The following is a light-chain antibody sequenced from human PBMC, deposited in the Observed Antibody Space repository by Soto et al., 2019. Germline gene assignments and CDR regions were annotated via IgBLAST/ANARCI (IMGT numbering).Light chain of an antibody. CDR1: QSVSSC. V-gene: IGKV3-11*01. J-gene: IGKJ5*01. CDR2: DAS. CDR3: QQRSNWPPIT. Sequence: EIVLTQSPATLSLSPGERATLSCRASQSVSSCLAWYQQKPGQAPRLLIYDASNRATGIPARFSGSESGTDFTLTISSLEPEDFAVYYCQQRSNWPPITFGQGTRLEIK.